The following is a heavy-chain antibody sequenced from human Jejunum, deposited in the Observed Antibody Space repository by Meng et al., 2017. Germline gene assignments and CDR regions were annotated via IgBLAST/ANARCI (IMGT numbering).Heavy chain of an antibody. J-gene: IGHJ4*02. CDR1: GFLFSDYW. Sequence: GGSLRLSCAGSGFLFSDYWMSWVRQAPGKGLVWVSGIKGDGSATSYADSVKGRFTISRDNAKKMLYLQMNSLRADDTAVYYCASLLLGWGQGTLVTVSS. V-gene: IGHV3-74*01. D-gene: IGHD1-26*01. CDR3: ASLLLG. CDR2: IKGDGSAT.